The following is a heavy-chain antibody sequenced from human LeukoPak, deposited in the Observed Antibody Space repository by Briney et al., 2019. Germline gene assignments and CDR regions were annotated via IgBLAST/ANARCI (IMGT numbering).Heavy chain of an antibody. CDR1: GGSISSYY. Sequence: SETLSLTCTVSGGSISSYYWSWIRQPPGKGLEWIGYIYTSGSTNYNPSLKSRVTISVDTSKNQFSLKLSSVTAADTAVYYCAGLGGSSWYFDAFDIWGQGTMVTVSS. V-gene: IGHV4-4*09. CDR3: AGLGGSSWYFDAFDI. D-gene: IGHD6-13*01. CDR2: IYTSGST. J-gene: IGHJ3*02.